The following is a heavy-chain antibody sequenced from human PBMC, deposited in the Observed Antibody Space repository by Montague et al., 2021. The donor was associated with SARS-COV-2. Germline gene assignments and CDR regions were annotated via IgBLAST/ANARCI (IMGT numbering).Heavy chain of an antibody. D-gene: IGHD2-2*01. Sequence: SETLSLTCAVYGGSLSGYYWSWIRQPPGEGLEWIAEISHSGSTSYNPSLKSRVTISVDTSKNQFSLKLSSATAADTAVYYCARVPYRLLFVPRYYGMDVWGHGTLVTVSS. CDR3: ARVPYRLLFVPRYYGMDV. J-gene: IGHJ6*02. CDR2: ISHSGST. V-gene: IGHV4-34*01. CDR1: GGSLSGYY.